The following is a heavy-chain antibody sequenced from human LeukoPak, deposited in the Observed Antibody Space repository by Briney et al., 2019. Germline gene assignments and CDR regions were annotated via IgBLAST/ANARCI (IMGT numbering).Heavy chain of an antibody. Sequence: ASVKVSCKASGYTFTGYYMHWVRQAPGQGLEWMGWINPNSGGTNYAQKFQGRVTMTRDMSTSTVYMELSSLRSEDTAVYYCARGSTYSSSPRLINFDYWGQGTLITVSS. CDR1: GYTFTGYY. V-gene: IGHV1-2*02. J-gene: IGHJ4*02. D-gene: IGHD6-6*01. CDR2: INPNSGGT. CDR3: ARGSTYSSSPRLINFDY.